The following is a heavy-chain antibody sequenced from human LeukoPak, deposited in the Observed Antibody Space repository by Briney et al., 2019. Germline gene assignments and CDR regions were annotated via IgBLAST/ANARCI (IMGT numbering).Heavy chain of an antibody. CDR2: INPSSGGT. CDR3: AGSYYYDSSGYESTLDY. V-gene: IGHV1-2*02. J-gene: IGHJ4*02. Sequence: ASVKVSCKASGYTFTGYYMHWVRQAPGQGLEWMGWINPSSGGTNYAQKFQGRVTMTRDTSISTAYMELSRLRSDDTAVYYCAGSYYYDSSGYESTLDYWGQGTLVTVSS. D-gene: IGHD3-22*01. CDR1: GYTFTGYY.